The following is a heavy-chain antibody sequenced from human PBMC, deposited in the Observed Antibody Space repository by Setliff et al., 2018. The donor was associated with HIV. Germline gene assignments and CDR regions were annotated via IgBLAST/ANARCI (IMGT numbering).Heavy chain of an antibody. CDR3: ARTPQEVVVVAATRPYYYYYMDV. CDR2: ISPSGST. CDR1: GGSISTSH. J-gene: IGHJ6*03. D-gene: IGHD2-15*01. Sequence: SETLSLTCSVSGGSISTSHWTWIRQPPGKGLEWIGEISPSGSTNYNPSLKSRVTISVDTSENQFSLKLSSVTAADTAVYYCARTPQEVVVVAATRPYYYYYMDVWGKGTTVTVSS. V-gene: IGHV4-34*01.